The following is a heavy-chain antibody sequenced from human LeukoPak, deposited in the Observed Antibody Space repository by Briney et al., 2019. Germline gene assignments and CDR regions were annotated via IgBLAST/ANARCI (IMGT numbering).Heavy chain of an antibody. V-gene: IGHV1-69*04. Sequence: VASVKVSCKASGGTFSSYAISWVRQAPGQGLEWMGRIIPILGIANYAQKFQGRVTITADKFTSTAYMELSSLRSEDTAVYYCAIHIVVVVAATGHASDYWGQGTLVTVSS. CDR1: GGTFSSYA. J-gene: IGHJ4*02. D-gene: IGHD2-15*01. CDR3: AIHIVVVVAATGHASDY. CDR2: IIPILGIA.